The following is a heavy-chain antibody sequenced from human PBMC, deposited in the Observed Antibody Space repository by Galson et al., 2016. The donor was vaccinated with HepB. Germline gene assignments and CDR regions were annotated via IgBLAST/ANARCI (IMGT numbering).Heavy chain of an antibody. D-gene: IGHD3-3*01. V-gene: IGHV4-34*01. CDR3: ARGSAQRVSIFGVAISHWDAFDV. CDR1: GGSFGGYY. CDR2: INHSGST. J-gene: IGHJ3*01. Sequence: ETLPLTCAVYGGSFGGYYWSWIRQPPGKGLEWIGEINHSGSTNSNPSLKSRVTISIDTSKNQFSLKLRSVTAADTAVYYCARGSAQRVSIFGVAISHWDAFDVWGQGTMVTVSS.